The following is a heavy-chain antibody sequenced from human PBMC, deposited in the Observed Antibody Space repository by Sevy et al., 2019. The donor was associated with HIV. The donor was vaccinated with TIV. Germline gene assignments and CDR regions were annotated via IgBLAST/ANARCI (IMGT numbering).Heavy chain of an antibody. CDR3: ARGARGTLPSYYYYGMAV. J-gene: IGHJ6*02. CDR2: IYPGDSDS. Sequence: GESLKISCKGSGYSFSDYWIVWVRQMPGKGLEWMGIIYPGDSDSRYSPSFQGQVTISADKSISTAYLQWSSLRASDTAMYYCARGARGTLPSYYYYGMAVWGQGTTVTVSS. CDR1: GYSFSDYW. V-gene: IGHV5-51*06.